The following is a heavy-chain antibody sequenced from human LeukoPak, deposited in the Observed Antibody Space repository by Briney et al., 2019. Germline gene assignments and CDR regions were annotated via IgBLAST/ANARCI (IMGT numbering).Heavy chain of an antibody. Sequence: GGSLRLSCAASGFTFSSYAMSWVRQAPGKGLEWVANIKQDGSEKYYVDSVKGRFTISRDNAKNSLYLQMNSLRAEDTAVYYCASATMFSSSWSFDYWGQGTLVTVSS. D-gene: IGHD6-13*01. CDR3: ASATMFSSSWSFDY. CDR1: GFTFSSYA. J-gene: IGHJ4*02. V-gene: IGHV3-7*01. CDR2: IKQDGSEK.